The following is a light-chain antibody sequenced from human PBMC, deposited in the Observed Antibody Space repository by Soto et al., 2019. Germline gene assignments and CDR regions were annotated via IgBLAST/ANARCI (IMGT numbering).Light chain of an antibody. CDR1: SSDIGFYNY. V-gene: IGLV2-14*01. CDR3: SSFVSTSTLPYV. CDR2: EVT. Sequence: QSALTQPASVSGSPGQSITISCTGTSSDIGFYNYVSWYQQHPGKAPKLMIYEVTNRPSGISNRFSGSKSGNTASLTITGLQAEDEADYYCSSFVSTSTLPYVFGTGTKLTVL. J-gene: IGLJ1*01.